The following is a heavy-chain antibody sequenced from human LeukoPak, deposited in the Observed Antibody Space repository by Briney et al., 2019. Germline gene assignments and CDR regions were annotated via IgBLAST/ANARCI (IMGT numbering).Heavy chain of an antibody. V-gene: IGHV4-59*01. Sequence: SSETLSLTCTVSGGSISSYYWSWIRQPPGKGLEWIGYIYYSGSTNYNPSLKSRVTISVDTSKNQFSLKLSSVTAADTAVYYCAREAYYYDSSGPNWSDAFDIWGQGTMVTVSS. CDR2: IYYSGST. CDR3: AREAYYYDSSGPNWSDAFDI. CDR1: GGSISSYY. J-gene: IGHJ3*02. D-gene: IGHD3-22*01.